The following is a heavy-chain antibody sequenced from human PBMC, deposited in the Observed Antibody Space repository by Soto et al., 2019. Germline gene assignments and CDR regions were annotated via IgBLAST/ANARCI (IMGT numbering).Heavy chain of an antibody. CDR3: AKGNSGTNWFDP. D-gene: IGHD2-15*01. J-gene: IGHJ5*02. CDR2: IIPIFGTP. V-gene: IGHV1-69*01. Sequence: QVQLVQSGAEMKRPGSSVKVSCKASGGSFRSFAITWVRQAPGQGLEWMGRIIPIFGTPNYAQKFQGRVMFTADESTRTAYMALSSLRSEDTAVYYCAKGNSGTNWFDPWGQGTLVTVSS. CDR1: GGSFRSFA.